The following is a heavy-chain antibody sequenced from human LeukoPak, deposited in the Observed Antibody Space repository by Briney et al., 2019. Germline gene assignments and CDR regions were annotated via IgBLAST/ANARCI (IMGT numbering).Heavy chain of an antibody. CDR2: IKRETDGWTT. V-gene: IGHV3-15*01. CDR1: GFTFSNAW. D-gene: IGHD3-22*01. CDR3: TTYLSSYDSRGLAY. Sequence: GGSLRLSCAASGFTFSNAWMSWVRQAPGKGLEWVGRIKRETDGWTTDYAAPVNDRFTISRDDSKNTLYLQMNSLKTDDTAVYYCTTYLSSYDSRGLAYWGQGTLVTVSS. J-gene: IGHJ4*02.